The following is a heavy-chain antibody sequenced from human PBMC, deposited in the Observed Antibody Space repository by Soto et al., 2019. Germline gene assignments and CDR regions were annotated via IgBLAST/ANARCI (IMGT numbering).Heavy chain of an antibody. CDR2: INHSGST. CDR3: ARGSTYDFWSGYPFDY. CDR1: GGSFSGYY. Sequence: SETLSLTCAVYGGSFSGYYWSWIRQPPGKGLEWIGEINHSGSTNYNPSLKSRVTISVDTSKNQFSLKLSSVTAADTAVYYCARGSTYDFWSGYPFDYWGQGTLVTVSS. V-gene: IGHV4-34*01. J-gene: IGHJ4*02. D-gene: IGHD3-3*01.